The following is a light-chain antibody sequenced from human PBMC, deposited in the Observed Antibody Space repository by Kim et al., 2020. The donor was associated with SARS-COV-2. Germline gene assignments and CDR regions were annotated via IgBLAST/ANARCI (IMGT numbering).Light chain of an antibody. CDR1: SSNIGTNT. J-gene: IGLJ3*02. V-gene: IGLV1-44*01. Sequence: GQRVTVSCSGSSSNIGTNTVNWYQQLPGTAPKLLLQTNNQRPSGVPDRFSGSKSGTSASLAISGLQSDDEAGYFCTAWDDSLNGWVFGGGTQLTVL. CDR2: TNN. CDR3: TAWDDSLNGWV.